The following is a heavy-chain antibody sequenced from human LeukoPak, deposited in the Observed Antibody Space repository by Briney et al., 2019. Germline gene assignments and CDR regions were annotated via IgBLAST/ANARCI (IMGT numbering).Heavy chain of an antibody. CDR2: ISGNAGST. V-gene: IGHV3-23*01. D-gene: IGHD6-13*01. Sequence: GGSLRLSCAASGFTFSTFAMSWVRQAPGKGLEWVSAISGNAGSTYYADSVKGRFTISRDNSKNTLYLQMNSLRAEDTAVYYCARLGIITAAGSNDYWGQGTLVTVSS. CDR3: ARLGIITAAGSNDY. J-gene: IGHJ4*02. CDR1: GFTFSTFA.